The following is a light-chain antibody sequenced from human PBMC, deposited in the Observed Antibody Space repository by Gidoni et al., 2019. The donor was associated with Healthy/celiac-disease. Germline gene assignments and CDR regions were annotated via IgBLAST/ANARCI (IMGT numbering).Light chain of an antibody. CDR2: AAS. Sequence: DIQMTKSPSSLSASVGDRVTITCRASQSISSYLNWYQQKPGKAPKLLIYAASSLQSGVPSRFSGSGSGTYFTLTISSLQPEDFATYYCQQSYSTPLTFGGGTKVEIK. CDR1: QSISSY. V-gene: IGKV1-39*01. J-gene: IGKJ4*01. CDR3: QQSYSTPLT.